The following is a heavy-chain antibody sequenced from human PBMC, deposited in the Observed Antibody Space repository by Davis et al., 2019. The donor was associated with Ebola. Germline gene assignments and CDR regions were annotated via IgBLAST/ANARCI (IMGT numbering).Heavy chain of an antibody. V-gene: IGHV3-74*01. J-gene: IGHJ6*02. CDR2: INSDGSST. D-gene: IGHD3-10*01. CDR3: ARDSGGSGSYWVSYYYYGMDV. CDR1: GFTFSSYW. Sequence: HTGGSLRLSCAASGFTFSSYWMHWVRQAPGKGLVWVSRINSDGSSTSYADSVKGRFTISRDNAKNTLYLQKNSLRVEDTAVYYCARDSGGSGSYWVSYYYYGMDVWGQGTTVTVSS.